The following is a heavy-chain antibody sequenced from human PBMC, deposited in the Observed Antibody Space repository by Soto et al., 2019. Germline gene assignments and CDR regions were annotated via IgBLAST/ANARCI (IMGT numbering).Heavy chain of an antibody. CDR2: IGTAGDT. J-gene: IGHJ4*02. CDR3: ARAGHYDFWSGALYYFDY. CDR1: GFTFSSYD. V-gene: IGHV3-13*01. D-gene: IGHD3-3*01. Sequence: GGSLRLSCAASGFTFSSYDMHWVRQATGKGLEWVSAIGTAGDTYYPGSVKGRFTISRENAKNSLYLQMNSLGAGDTAVYYCARAGHYDFWSGALYYFDYWGQGTLVTVSS.